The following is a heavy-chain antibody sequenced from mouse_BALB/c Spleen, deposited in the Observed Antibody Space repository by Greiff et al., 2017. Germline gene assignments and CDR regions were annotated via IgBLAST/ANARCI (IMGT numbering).Heavy chain of an antibody. CDR1: GYTFTSYY. D-gene: IGHD2-4*01. CDR3: TREGDYDYDNFAY. CDR2: INPSNGGT. J-gene: IGHJ3*01. V-gene: IGHV1S16*01. Sequence: QVQLQQSGAELVKPGASVKLSCTASGYTFTSYYMYWVKQRPGQGLEWIGEINPSNGGTNFNEKFKSKATLTVDKSSSTAYMQLSSLTSEDSAVYYCTREGDYDYDNFAYWGQGTLVTVSA.